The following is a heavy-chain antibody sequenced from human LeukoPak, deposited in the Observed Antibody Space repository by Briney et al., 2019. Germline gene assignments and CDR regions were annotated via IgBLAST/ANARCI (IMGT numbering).Heavy chain of an antibody. Sequence: GGSLRLSCAASGFTFSSDAMSWVRQAPGKGLEWVSAISGSGGSTYYADSVKGRFTISRDNAKNSLYLQMNSLRAEDTAVYYCSRDQDGVVPAALFDYWGQGTLVTVSS. CDR2: ISGSGGST. D-gene: IGHD2-2*01. V-gene: IGHV3-23*01. J-gene: IGHJ4*02. CDR3: SRDQDGVVPAALFDY. CDR1: GFTFSSDA.